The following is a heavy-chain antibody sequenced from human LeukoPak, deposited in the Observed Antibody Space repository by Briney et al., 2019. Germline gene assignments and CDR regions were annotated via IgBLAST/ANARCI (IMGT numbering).Heavy chain of an antibody. CDR2: INPSGGST. D-gene: IGHD3-9*01. CDR3: ASTYYDILTGYYSPFDY. V-gene: IGHV1-46*01. CDR1: GCTFTSYY. Sequence: ASVKVSCKASGCTFTSYYMHWVRQAPGQGLEWMGIINPSGGSTSYAQKFQGRVTMTRDTSTSTVYMELSSLRSEDTAVYYCASTYYDILTGYYSPFDYWGQGTLVTVSS. J-gene: IGHJ4*02.